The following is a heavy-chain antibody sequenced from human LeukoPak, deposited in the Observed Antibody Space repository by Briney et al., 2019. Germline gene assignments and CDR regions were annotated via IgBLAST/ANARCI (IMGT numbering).Heavy chain of an antibody. CDR1: GFTVSSNY. D-gene: IGHD3-16*01. Sequence: GSLRLSCAASGFTVSSNYMSWVRQPPGKGLEWIGSIYYSGSAYYNPSLKSRVTMSVDTSKNQFSMKLSSVTAADTAVYYCARRGDYWGQGTLVTVSS. V-gene: IGHV4-39*01. CDR2: IYYSGSA. J-gene: IGHJ4*02. CDR3: ARRGDY.